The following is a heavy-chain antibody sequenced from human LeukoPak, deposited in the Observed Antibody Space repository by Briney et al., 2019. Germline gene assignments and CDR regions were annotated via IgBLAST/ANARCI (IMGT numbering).Heavy chain of an antibody. V-gene: IGHV4-4*09. CDR1: GGSISSSY. CDR2: IYTSGST. J-gene: IGHJ4*02. CDR3: ARRGSYLDY. D-gene: IGHD3-16*01. Sequence: SETLSLTCTVSGGSISSSYWSWIRQPPGKGLEWIGYIYTSGSTNYNPSLKSRVTMSVDTSKNQFSLKLSSVTAADTAVCYCARRGSYLDYWGQGTLVTVSS.